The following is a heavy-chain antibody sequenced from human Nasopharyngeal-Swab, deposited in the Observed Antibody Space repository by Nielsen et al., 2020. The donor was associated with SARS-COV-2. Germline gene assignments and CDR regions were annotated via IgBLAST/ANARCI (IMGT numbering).Heavy chain of an antibody. CDR1: GFTFSSYG. Sequence: LSLTCAASGFTFSSYGVHWVRQAPGKGLGWVAVIWYDGSNKYYADSVKGRFTISRDNSKNTLYLQMNSLRAEDTAVYYCARGVPAAAFDYWGQGTLVTVSS. J-gene: IGHJ4*02. D-gene: IGHD2-2*01. V-gene: IGHV3-33*01. CDR3: ARGVPAAAFDY. CDR2: IWYDGSNK.